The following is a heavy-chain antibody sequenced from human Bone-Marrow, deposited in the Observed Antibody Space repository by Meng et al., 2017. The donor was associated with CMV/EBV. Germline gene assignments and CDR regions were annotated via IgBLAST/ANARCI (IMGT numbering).Heavy chain of an antibody. CDR2: IYYSGST. D-gene: IGHD2-2*01. CDR1: GGSISSGGYY. J-gene: IGHJ6*02. Sequence: SETLSLTCIVSGGSISSGGYYWTWIRQPPGKGLEWIGYIYYSGSTYYNPSLKSRVTISVDTSENQFFLKLRSVTAADTAVYYCASGGRVVPAARVIRGYYGMDVWGQGTTVTVSS. V-gene: IGHV4-31*03. CDR3: ASGGRVVPAARVIRGYYGMDV.